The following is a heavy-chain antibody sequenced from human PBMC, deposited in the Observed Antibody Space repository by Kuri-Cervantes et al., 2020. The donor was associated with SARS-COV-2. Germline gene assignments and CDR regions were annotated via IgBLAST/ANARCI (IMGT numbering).Heavy chain of an antibody. V-gene: IGHV4-59*11. CDR3: AREWELLRGWFDP. Sequence: GSLRLACAVSGDSISSHYWSWVRQPPGKRLEWIGYIQYTGSTNYNPSLKSRVIISLDTSKNQFSLKLSSVTAADTAVYYCAREWELLRGWFDPWGQGTLVTVSS. J-gene: IGHJ5*02. CDR2: IQYTGST. CDR1: GDSISSHY. D-gene: IGHD1-26*01.